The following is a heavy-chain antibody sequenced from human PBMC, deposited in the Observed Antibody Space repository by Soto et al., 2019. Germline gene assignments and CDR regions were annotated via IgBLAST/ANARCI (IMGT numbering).Heavy chain of an antibody. Sequence: QVQLVQSGAEVKKPGASVKVSCKASGYTFTSYGISWVRQAPGQGLEWMGWISAYNGNTNYAQKLQGRVTMTTDTSTSTAYMELRSLRSDDTAVYYCARDRGDSSSWYFETYYYYYMDVWGEGTTVTVSS. CDR2: ISAYNGNT. V-gene: IGHV1-18*01. J-gene: IGHJ6*03. CDR3: ARDRGDSSSWYFETYYYYYMDV. D-gene: IGHD6-13*01. CDR1: GYTFTSYG.